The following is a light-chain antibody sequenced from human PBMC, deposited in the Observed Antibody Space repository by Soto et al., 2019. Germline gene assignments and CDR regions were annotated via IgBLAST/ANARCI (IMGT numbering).Light chain of an antibody. V-gene: IGKV1-39*01. CDR2: STS. CDR3: QQSYNSPQT. Sequence: QMTQSPSSLSASVGDRVTITCRASQGIRSFLNWYQQKLGKAPKLLIYSTSHLQSGVPSRFSGSGSGTDFTLTISSLQPEDFATYSCQQSYNSPQTFGQGTKVEI. CDR1: QGIRSF. J-gene: IGKJ1*01.